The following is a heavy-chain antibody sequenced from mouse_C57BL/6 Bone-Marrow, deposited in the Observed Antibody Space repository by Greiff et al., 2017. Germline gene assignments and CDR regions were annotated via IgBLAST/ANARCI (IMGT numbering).Heavy chain of an antibody. CDR1: GYTFTSYW. V-gene: IGHV1-69*01. J-gene: IGHJ2*01. Sequence: QVQLQQSGAELVMPGASVKLSCKASGYTFTSYWMHWVKQRPGQGLEWIGEIDPSDSYTNYNQKFKGKSTLTVDKPSSTAYMQLSSLTSEDSAVYYCARFGGYFDYWGQGTTLTVSS. CDR2: IDPSDSYT. CDR3: ARFGGYFDY.